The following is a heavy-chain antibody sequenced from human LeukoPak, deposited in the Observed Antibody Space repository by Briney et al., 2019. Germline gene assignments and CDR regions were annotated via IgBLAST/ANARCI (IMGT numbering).Heavy chain of an antibody. CDR2: ISSSGSTI. V-gene: IGHV3-48*03. J-gene: IGHJ4*02. D-gene: IGHD3-9*01. CDR3: ARNPPGIYDILTGSYDGYFDY. CDR1: GFTFSSYE. Sequence: GGSLRLSCAASGFTFSSYEMNWVRRAPGKGLEWVSYISSSGSTIYYADSVKGRFTISRDNAKNSLYLQMNSLRAEDTAVYHCARNPPGIYDILTGSYDGYFDYWGQGTLVTVSS.